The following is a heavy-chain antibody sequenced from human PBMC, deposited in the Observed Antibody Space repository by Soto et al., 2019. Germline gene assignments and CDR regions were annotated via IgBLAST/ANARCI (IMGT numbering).Heavy chain of an antibody. CDR1: AGTFSSYA. CDR3: ARVWARYDSSGPTRYDYYYYGMDV. D-gene: IGHD3-22*01. V-gene: IGHV1-69*13. Sequence: SMKVSCKASAGTFSSYAISWVRQAPGQGLEWMGGIIPIFGTANYAQKFQGRVTITADESTSTAYMELSSLRSEDTAVYYCARVWARYDSSGPTRYDYYYYGMDVWGQGTTVTVSS. J-gene: IGHJ6*02. CDR2: IIPIFGTA.